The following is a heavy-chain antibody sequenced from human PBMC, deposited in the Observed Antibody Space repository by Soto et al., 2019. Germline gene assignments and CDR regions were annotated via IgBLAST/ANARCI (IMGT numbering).Heavy chain of an antibody. CDR3: ARGGSGYVWFNEF. D-gene: IGHD3-22*01. CDR1: AGLFSSYA. Sequence: XSVKVSCKDSAGLFSSYAISWVRQAPGQGLEWMGGIIPVFGTAYYAQKFQGRVTITADESTNTAYMELSSLRSEDTAMYYCARGGSGYVWFNEFWGQGSLVTGSS. J-gene: IGHJ4*02. CDR2: IIPVFGTA. V-gene: IGHV1-69*13.